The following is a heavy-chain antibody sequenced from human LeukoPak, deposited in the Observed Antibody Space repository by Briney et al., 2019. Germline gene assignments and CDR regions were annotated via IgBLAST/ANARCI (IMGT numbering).Heavy chain of an antibody. CDR1: GESLSGYF. Sequence: PSETLSLTCVVNGESLSGYFWSWIRQSPGTGLEWIGEINHRGTTNYNPSLKSRVTISQDTSKNQFSLKLSSVTAADTAVYYCARDRPLRYFGRTSDAFDIWGQGTMVTVSS. V-gene: IGHV4-34*01. CDR2: INHRGTT. J-gene: IGHJ3*02. D-gene: IGHD3-9*01. CDR3: ARDRPLRYFGRTSDAFDI.